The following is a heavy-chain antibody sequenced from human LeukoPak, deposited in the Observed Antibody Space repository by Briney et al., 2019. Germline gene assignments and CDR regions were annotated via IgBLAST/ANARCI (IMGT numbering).Heavy chain of an antibody. CDR2: IKQDGSEK. V-gene: IGHV3-7*01. J-gene: IGHJ6*02. CDR1: GFTFSSYW. D-gene: IGHD3-10*01. CDR3: ARVRRSYGMDV. Sequence: GGSLSLSCAASGFTFSSYWMSWVRQAPGKGLEWVANIKQDGSEKYYVDSVKGRFTISRDNAKNSLYQQMNSLRAEDTAVYYCARVRRSYGMDVWGQGTTVTVSS.